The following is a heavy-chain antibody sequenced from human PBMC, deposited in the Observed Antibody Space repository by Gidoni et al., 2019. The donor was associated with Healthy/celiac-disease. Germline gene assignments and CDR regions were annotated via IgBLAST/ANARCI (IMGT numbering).Heavy chain of an antibody. CDR1: GFSLSTSGMC. CDR2: IDWDDDK. V-gene: IGHV2-70*01. D-gene: IGHD6-6*01. CDR3: ARIQLAARPSAFDI. Sequence: LVKPTQTLTLTCTFYGFSLSTSGMCVSWIRQHPGKALEWLALIDWDDDKYYSTSLKTRLTISKDTSKNQVVLTMTNMDPVDTATYYCARIQLAARPSAFDIWGQGTMVTVSS. J-gene: IGHJ3*02.